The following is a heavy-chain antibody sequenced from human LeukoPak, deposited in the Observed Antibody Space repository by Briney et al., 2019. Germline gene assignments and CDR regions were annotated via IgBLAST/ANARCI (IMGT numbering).Heavy chain of an antibody. CDR1: GYTFSSYS. J-gene: IGHJ4*02. CDR3: VRLRRNSDTSGFYYYYDF. CDR2: ICVRSNYI. V-gene: IGHV3-21*01. D-gene: IGHD3-22*01. Sequence: TGGSLRLSCAASGYTFSSYSINWVRQAPGKGLEWVSSICVRSNYIYYADSVRGRFRISRDDARDSLYLQMNSLRAEDTAVYYCVRLRRNSDTSGFYYYYDFWGQGTLVTVSS.